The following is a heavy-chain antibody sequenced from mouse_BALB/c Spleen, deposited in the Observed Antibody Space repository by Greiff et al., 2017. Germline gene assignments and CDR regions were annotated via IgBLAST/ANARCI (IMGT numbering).Heavy chain of an antibody. CDR1: GYSITSGYY. D-gene: IGHD2-2*01. CDR2: ISYDGSN. CDR3: AHGYDDWYFDV. Sequence: EVQLVESGPGLVKPSQSLSLTCSVTGYSITSGYYWNWIRQFPGNKLEWMGYISYDGSNNYNPSLKNRISITRDTSKNQFFLKLNSVTTEDTATYYCAHGYDDWYFDVWGAGTTVTVSS. V-gene: IGHV3-6*02. J-gene: IGHJ1*01.